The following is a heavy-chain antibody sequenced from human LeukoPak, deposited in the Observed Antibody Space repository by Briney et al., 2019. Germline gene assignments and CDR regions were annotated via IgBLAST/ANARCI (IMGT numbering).Heavy chain of an antibody. CDR1: GITNYW. D-gene: IGHD3-16*01. CDR3: ATDLNWVAY. V-gene: IGHV3-7*01. CDR2: INQDSSER. J-gene: IGHJ4*02. Sequence: GESLKLSCVGSGITNYWMTWVRQAPGKGLESVVNINQDSSERYYLDSVKGRFTISRDNTKSSLFLQMNSLRVEDTGIYYCATDLNWVAYWGQGARVTVSS.